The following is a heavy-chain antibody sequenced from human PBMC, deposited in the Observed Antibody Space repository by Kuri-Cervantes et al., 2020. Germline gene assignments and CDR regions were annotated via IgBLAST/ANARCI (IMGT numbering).Heavy chain of an antibody. J-gene: IGHJ4*02. Sequence: GRSLRLSCAASGFTFRTYGMHWVRQAPGKGLEWVAYIHGDESYQFYADSVKGRFTISRDNLKNTVFLQMDNVGVEDAAIYYCAKHSKSQYYFDYWGRGTLVTVSS. CDR1: GFTFRTYG. CDR3: AKHSKSQYYFDY. V-gene: IGHV3-30*02. D-gene: IGHD6-13*01. CDR2: IHGDESYQ.